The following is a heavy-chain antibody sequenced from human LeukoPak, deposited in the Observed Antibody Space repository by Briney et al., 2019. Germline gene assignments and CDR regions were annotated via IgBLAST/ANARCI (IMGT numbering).Heavy chain of an antibody. V-gene: IGHV3-7*03. CDR1: GFMFSNYW. Sequence: GGSLRLSCAASGFMFSNYWMTWVRQAPGKRLEWVANIKEDGSDKYYVDSVRGRFAISRDNAESSLYLHMTKLRVEDTAVYYCAKDRLPDGVWPLDYWGQGTLVTVSS. J-gene: IGHJ4*02. CDR2: IKEDGSDK. CDR3: AKDRLPDGVWPLDY. D-gene: IGHD2-8*02.